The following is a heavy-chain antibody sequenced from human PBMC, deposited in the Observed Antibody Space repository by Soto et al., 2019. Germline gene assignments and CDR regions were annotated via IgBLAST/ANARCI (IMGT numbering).Heavy chain of an antibody. CDR1: GFTFSSYW. J-gene: IGHJ4*02. Sequence: EVQLVESGGGLVQPGGSLRLSCAASGFTFSSYWMSWVRQAPGKGLEWVANIKQDGSENYYVNSVKGRFTISRDNAKNSLYLQMNSLRAEDTAVYYCARDNYGGHFDYWGQGTLVTVSS. CDR3: ARDNYGGHFDY. D-gene: IGHD4-17*01. V-gene: IGHV3-7*03. CDR2: IKQDGSEN.